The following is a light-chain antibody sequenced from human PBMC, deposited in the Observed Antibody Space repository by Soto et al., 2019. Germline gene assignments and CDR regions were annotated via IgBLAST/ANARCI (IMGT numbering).Light chain of an antibody. Sequence: EIVMTQSPATLSVSPGGRATLSCRASHRFTSNLAWYQQKPGQAPRLLIYGVSARASGIPARFSGSGSGTEFTLTISSLQSEDFAVYYCHQYNNWPLTFGGGTKVEIK. V-gene: IGKV3-15*01. CDR1: HRFTSN. CDR3: HQYNNWPLT. CDR2: GVS. J-gene: IGKJ4*01.